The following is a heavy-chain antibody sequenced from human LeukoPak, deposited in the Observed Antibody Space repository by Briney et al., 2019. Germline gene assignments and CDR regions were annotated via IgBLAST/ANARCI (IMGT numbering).Heavy chain of an antibody. CDR1: GGSISSSSYY. Sequence: SETLSLTCTVSGGSISSSSYYWGWIRQPPGKGLEWIGSIYYSGSTYYNPSLKSRVTISVDTSKNQFSLKLSSVTAADTAVYYCARSTNGDWFDPWAREPRSPSPQ. V-gene: IGHV4-39*07. J-gene: IGHJ5*02. D-gene: IGHD2-2*01. CDR2: IYYSGST. CDR3: ARSTNGDWFDP.